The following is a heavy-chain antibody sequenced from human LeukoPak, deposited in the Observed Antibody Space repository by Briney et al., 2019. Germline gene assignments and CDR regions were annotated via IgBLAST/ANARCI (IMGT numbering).Heavy chain of an antibody. CDR2: ISSDGSRT. Sequence: GGSLRLXCAASAFTFSNHWMQWVRQAPGKGLVSVSDISSDGSRTFYADSVKGRFIISRDNAKNTVYLQMNSLRAEDTAVYYCVRDGMVIPYAFDVWGQGTMVTVSS. CDR1: AFTFSNHW. J-gene: IGHJ3*01. V-gene: IGHV3-74*01. CDR3: VRDGMVIPYAFDV. D-gene: IGHD2-21*01.